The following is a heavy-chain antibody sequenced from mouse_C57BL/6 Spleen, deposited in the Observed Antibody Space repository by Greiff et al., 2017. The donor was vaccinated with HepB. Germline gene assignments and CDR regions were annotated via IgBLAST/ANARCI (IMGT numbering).Heavy chain of an antibody. D-gene: IGHD1-1*01. CDR2: ISGGCGNT. J-gene: IGHJ2*01. V-gene: IGHV5-9*01. CDR1: GFTFSSYT. CDR3: ASTYYYCD. Sequence: DVKVEESGGGLVKPGGSLKLSCAASGFTFSSYTMSWVRQTPEKRLEWVATISGGCGNTYYPDSVKGRFTISRDNAKNTRYLQMSSLRSEYTALYYCASTYYYCDWGQVTTLTVSS.